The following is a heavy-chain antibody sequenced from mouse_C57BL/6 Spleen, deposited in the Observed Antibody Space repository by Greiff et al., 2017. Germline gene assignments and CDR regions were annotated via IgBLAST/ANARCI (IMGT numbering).Heavy chain of an antibody. J-gene: IGHJ3*01. V-gene: IGHV1-85*01. CDR2: IYPRGGST. Sequence: QVQLQQSGPELVKPGASVKLSCKASGYTFTSYDINWVKQRPGQGLEWIGWIYPRGGSTKYNEKFKGKATLTVDTTSSTAYMELHSLTSEDSAVYFCAREGGLDSSGYGAFADWGQGTLVTVSA. CDR1: GYTFTSYD. CDR3: AREGGLDSSGYGAFAD. D-gene: IGHD3-2*02.